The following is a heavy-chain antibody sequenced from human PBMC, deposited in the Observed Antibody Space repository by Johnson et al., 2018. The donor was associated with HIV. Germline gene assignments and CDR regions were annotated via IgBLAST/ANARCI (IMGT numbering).Heavy chain of an antibody. Sequence: VQLVESGGGLIQPGGSLRLSCAASGLTVSSNYMTWVRQAPGKGLEWVSAMSGSDTTFYADSVKGRFTVSRDNFNNALYLQMNSLRAEDTAVYYCARDGNAFDIWGQGTMVTVSS. CDR1: GLTVSSNY. V-gene: IGHV3-53*01. CDR3: ARDGNAFDI. D-gene: IGHD1-14*01. J-gene: IGHJ3*02. CDR2: MSGSDTT.